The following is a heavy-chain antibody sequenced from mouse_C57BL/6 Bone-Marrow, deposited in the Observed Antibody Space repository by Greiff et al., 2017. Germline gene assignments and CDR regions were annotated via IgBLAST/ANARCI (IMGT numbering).Heavy chain of an antibody. J-gene: IGHJ2*01. CDR3: ARGVYGSHDD. CDR2: IHPNSGST. Sequence: QVQLQQPGAELVKPGASVKLSCKASGYTFTSSWMHWVKQRPGQGLEWIGMIHPNSGSTNYNEKFKSKATLTVDKSSRTAYMQLSSLTSEDSAVYYGARGVYGSHDDWGQGTTLTVSS. CDR1: GYTFTSSW. D-gene: IGHD1-1*01. V-gene: IGHV1-64*01.